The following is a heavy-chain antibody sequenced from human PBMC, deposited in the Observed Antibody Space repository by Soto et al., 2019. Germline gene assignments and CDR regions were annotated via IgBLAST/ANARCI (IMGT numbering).Heavy chain of an antibody. CDR2: LYWDDDK. CDR3: ALAGDYVLLAFDH. CDR1: GFSLSNYHMG. Sequence: QSPLKESGPTLVTPAQPLTLTCDISGFSLSNYHMGVAWIRQPPGTALELLALLYWDDDKRYSPSLQDRLAISKDTSSNHVVLTTTIMDPGDTATYFCALAGDYVLLAFDHWGPGTLVTVSS. J-gene: IGHJ4*02. D-gene: IGHD4-17*01. V-gene: IGHV2-5*02.